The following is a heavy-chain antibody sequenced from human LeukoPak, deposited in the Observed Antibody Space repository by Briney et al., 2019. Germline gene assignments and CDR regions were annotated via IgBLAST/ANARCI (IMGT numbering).Heavy chain of an antibody. J-gene: IGHJ4*02. Sequence: PGGSLSLSCAAYGFTVSINYMSWVRQAPGKGLEWDSAIYSGGSTYYADAVKGRVTISRDNAKNTLYLKMNSLTAEDTALYHCARSGYSNGYDYWGQGTLVTVSS. CDR3: ARSGYSNGYDY. CDR1: GFTVSINY. V-gene: IGHV3-53*01. CDR2: IYSGGST. D-gene: IGHD2-15*01.